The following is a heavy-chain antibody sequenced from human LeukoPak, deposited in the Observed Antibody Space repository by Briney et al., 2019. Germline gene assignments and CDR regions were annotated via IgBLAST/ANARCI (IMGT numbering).Heavy chain of an antibody. D-gene: IGHD4-17*01. CDR3: ARLRGDYPDY. CDR1: GGSISSYY. Sequence: KSSETLSLTCTVSGGSISSYYWSWIRQPPGKGLEWIGYIYYSGSTNYNPSLKSRVTMSVDTSKNQFSLKLSSVTAADTAVYYCARLRGDYPDYWGQGTLVTVSS. CDR2: IYYSGST. J-gene: IGHJ4*02. V-gene: IGHV4-59*12.